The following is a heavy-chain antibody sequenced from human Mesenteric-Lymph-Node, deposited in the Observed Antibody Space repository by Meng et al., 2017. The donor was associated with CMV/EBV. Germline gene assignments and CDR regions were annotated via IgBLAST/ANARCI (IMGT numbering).Heavy chain of an antibody. CDR1: GFTFNNFA. D-gene: IGHD3-10*01. V-gene: IGHV4-34*01. Sequence: GSLRLSCAVSGFTFNNFAMSWVRQPPGKGLEWIGEINHSGSTNYNPSLKSRVTISLDTSKNQFSLKLSSVTAADTAVYYCARDEYTYDSESSGHGMDVWGQGTTVTVSS. J-gene: IGHJ6*02. CDR2: INHSGST. CDR3: ARDEYTYDSESSGHGMDV.